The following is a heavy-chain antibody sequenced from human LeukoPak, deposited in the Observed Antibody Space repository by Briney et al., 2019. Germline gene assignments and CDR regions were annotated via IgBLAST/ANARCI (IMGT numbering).Heavy chain of an antibody. D-gene: IGHD6-19*01. V-gene: IGHV3-23*01. J-gene: IGHJ4*02. CDR3: AKEGTSSGWYRD. CDR1: GFTFSSYA. Sequence: GGSLRLSCAASGFTFSSYAMSWVRQAPGKGLEWVSVISTSGDSTCYADSVKGRFTISRDNPKNTLYLQMNSLRAEDTAVYYCAKEGTSSGWYRDWGQGTLVTVSP. CDR2: ISTSGDST.